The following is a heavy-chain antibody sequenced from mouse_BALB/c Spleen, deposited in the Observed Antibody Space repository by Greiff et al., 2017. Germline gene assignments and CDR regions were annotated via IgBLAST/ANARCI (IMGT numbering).Heavy chain of an antibody. CDR3: AREGGYDGEVGDFDY. Sequence: EVQLQESGPELVKPGASVKMSCKASGYTFTSYVMHWVKQKPGQGLEWIGYINPYNDGTKYNEKFKGKATLTSDKSSSTAYMELSSLTSEDSAVYYCAREGGYDGEVGDFDYWGQGTTLTVSS. CDR1: GYTFTSYV. J-gene: IGHJ2*01. V-gene: IGHV1-14*01. D-gene: IGHD2-2*01. CDR2: INPYNDGT.